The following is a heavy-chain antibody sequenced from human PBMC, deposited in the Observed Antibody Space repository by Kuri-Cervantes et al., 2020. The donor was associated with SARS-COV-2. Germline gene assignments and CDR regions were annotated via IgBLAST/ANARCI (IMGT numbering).Heavy chain of an antibody. CDR2: INPSGGST. J-gene: IGHJ6*02. CDR1: GYTFTSYY. CDR3: ARVVPAAINGMDV. D-gene: IGHD2-2*01. Sequence: ASVKVSCKASGYTFTSYYMHWVRQAPGQGLEWTGIINPSGGSTSYAQKFQGRVTMTRDTSTSTVYMELSSLRSEDTAVYCCARVVPAAINGMDVWGQGTTVTVSS. V-gene: IGHV1-46*03.